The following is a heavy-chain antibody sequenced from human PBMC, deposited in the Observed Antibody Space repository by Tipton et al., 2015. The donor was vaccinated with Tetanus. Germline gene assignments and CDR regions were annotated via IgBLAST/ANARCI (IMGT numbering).Heavy chain of an antibody. J-gene: IGHJ4*02. CDR2: IRDYGTNK. D-gene: IGHD6-19*01. Sequence: PLRLSCAASGFTVSSYPMHWVRQAPGKGLDWVAVIRDYGTNKYYADSVKGRFTISSDNSENTVYLQMNSLRVEDTAMYYCAKGGSGLDYWGQGTLVTVSS. CDR3: AKGGSGLDY. V-gene: IGHV3-30-3*01. CDR1: GFTVSSYP.